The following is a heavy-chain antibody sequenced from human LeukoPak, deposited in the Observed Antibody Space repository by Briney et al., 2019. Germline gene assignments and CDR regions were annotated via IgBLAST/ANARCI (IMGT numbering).Heavy chain of an antibody. CDR1: GYTFTGYY. J-gene: IGHJ4*02. Sequence: ASVKVSCKASGYTFTGYYMHWVRQAPGQGLEWMGWINPNSGGTNYAQKFQGRVTMTRDTSISTAYMELSRPRSDDTAVYYCARVKGGYSSSWYPHFDYWGQGTLATVSS. CDR2: INPNSGGT. CDR3: ARVKGGYSSSWYPHFDY. V-gene: IGHV1-2*02. D-gene: IGHD6-13*01.